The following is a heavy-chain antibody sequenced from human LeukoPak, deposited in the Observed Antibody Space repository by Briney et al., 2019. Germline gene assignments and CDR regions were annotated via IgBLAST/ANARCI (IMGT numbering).Heavy chain of an antibody. V-gene: IGHV3-49*03. CDR3: SRGSGWLSVY. Sequence: GRSLRLSCTASGFTFGDYLMSWFRQAPGKGLEWIGFISGGTTEYAASVKGRFTISRDDSASIAYLQMNSLTTEDTAVYYCSRGSGWLSVYWGQGTLVTVSS. CDR2: ISGGTT. CDR1: GFTFGDYL. J-gene: IGHJ4*02. D-gene: IGHD6-19*01.